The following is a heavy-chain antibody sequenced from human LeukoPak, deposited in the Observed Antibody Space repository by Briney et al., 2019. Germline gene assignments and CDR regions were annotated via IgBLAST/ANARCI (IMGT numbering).Heavy chain of an antibody. CDR3: AKDRVQGSYDILTGYLDY. V-gene: IGHV3-30*18. D-gene: IGHD3-9*01. CDR1: GFTFSSYG. J-gene: IGHJ4*02. Sequence: GGSLRLSCAASGFTFSSYGMHWARQAPGKGLEWVAVISYDGSNKYYADSVKGRFTISRDNSKNTLYPQMNSLRAEDTAVYYCAKDRVQGSYDILTGYLDYWGQGTLVTVSS. CDR2: ISYDGSNK.